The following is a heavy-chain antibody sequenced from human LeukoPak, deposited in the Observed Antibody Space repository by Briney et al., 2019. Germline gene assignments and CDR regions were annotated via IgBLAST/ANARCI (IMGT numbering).Heavy chain of an antibody. CDR1: GFTFTSSA. CDR2: IVVGSGNT. Sequence: TSVNVSCKASGFTFTSSAVQWVRQARGQRLEWIGWIVVGSGNTNYAQKFQERVTITRDMSTSTAYMELSSLRSEDTAVYYCAAGYYDSSGSLPEISAFDIWGQGTMVTVSS. V-gene: IGHV1-58*01. J-gene: IGHJ3*02. D-gene: IGHD3-22*01. CDR3: AAGYYDSSGSLPEISAFDI.